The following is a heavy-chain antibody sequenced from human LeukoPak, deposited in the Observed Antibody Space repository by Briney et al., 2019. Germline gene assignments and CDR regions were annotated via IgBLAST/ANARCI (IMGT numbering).Heavy chain of an antibody. CDR3: AKDWGTSGTTGWMFEY. CDR1: GFTFSSYA. Sequence: GGSLRLSCAASGFTFSSYAMSWVRQAPGKGLEWVSTFSGTSTNSYADAVKGRVTISRDNSKNTVSLQMNSLRAEDTAVYYCAKDWGTSGTTGWMFEYWGQGTLVTVSS. V-gene: IGHV3-23*01. D-gene: IGHD1-1*01. J-gene: IGHJ4*02. CDR2: FSGTSTN.